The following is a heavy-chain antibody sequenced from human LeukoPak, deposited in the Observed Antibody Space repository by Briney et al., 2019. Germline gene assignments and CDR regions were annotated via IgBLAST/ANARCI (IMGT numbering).Heavy chain of an antibody. Sequence: GGSLRPSCAASGFTFSSYSMNWVRQAPGKGLEWVSSISSSSSYIYYADSVKGRFTISRDNAKNSLYLQMNSLRAEDTAVYYCARDHLTPKDAFDIWGQGTMVTVSS. CDR1: GFTFSSYS. J-gene: IGHJ3*02. CDR3: ARDHLTPKDAFDI. CDR2: ISSSSSYI. V-gene: IGHV3-21*01.